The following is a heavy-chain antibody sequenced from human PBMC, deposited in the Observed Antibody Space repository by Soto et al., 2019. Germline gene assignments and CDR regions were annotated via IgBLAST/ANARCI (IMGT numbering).Heavy chain of an antibody. CDR3: ARHQDCSGGSCYSGYYYYGMDV. CDR1: GYSFTSYW. CDR2: IYPGDSDT. Sequence: GASLKISCKGSGYSFTSYWIGWVRQMPGKGLEWMGIIYPGDSDTRYSPSFQGQVTISADKSISTAYLQWSSLKASDTAMYYCARHQDCSGGSCYSGYYYYGMDVWGQGTTVTVSS. V-gene: IGHV5-51*01. J-gene: IGHJ6*02. D-gene: IGHD2-15*01.